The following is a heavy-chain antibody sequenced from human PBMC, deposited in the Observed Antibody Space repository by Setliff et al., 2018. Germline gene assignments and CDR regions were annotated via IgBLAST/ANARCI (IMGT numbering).Heavy chain of an antibody. V-gene: IGHV3-33*08. J-gene: IGHJ4*02. CDR2: IWDDGGKK. CDR3: ARTCSGSGCYAGLES. D-gene: IGHD2-15*01. Sequence: PGGSLRLSCSASGFTFSSYRMHWVRQAPGKGLEWVAVIWDDGGKKYHADSVKGRFTISRDNSKNTLYLEMNSLRAEDTAVYYCARTCSGSGCYAGLESWGQGTPVTVS. CDR1: GFTFSSYR.